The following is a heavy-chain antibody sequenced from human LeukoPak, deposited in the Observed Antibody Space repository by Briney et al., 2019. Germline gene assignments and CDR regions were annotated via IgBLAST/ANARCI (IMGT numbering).Heavy chain of an antibody. J-gene: IGHJ6*01. D-gene: IGHD3-10*01. V-gene: IGHV1-2*02. CDR1: GYTFTGYY. CDR2: INPNSGGT. CDR3: ARDQVWAVRGGDYYYYGMDV. Sequence: ASVKVSCKASGYTFTGYYMHWVRQAPGQGLAWMGWINPNSGGTNYAQKFQGRVAMTRDTSISTAYMELSRLRSDDTAVYYCARDQVWAVRGGDYYYYGMDVWGQGTAVTVSS.